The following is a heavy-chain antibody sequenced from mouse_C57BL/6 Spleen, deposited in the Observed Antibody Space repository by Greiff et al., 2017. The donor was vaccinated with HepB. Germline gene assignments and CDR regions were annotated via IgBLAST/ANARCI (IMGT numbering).Heavy chain of an antibody. CDR1: GYTFTSYW. J-gene: IGHJ3*01. Sequence: VQLQQSGAELVMPGASVKLSCKASGYTFTSYWMHWVKQRPGQGLEWIGEIDPSDSYTNYNQKFNGKSTLTVDKSSSTAYMQLSSLTSEDSSVDYCARGGGSSPFAYWGQGTLVTVSA. D-gene: IGHD1-1*01. V-gene: IGHV1-69*01. CDR3: ARGGGSSPFAY. CDR2: IDPSDSYT.